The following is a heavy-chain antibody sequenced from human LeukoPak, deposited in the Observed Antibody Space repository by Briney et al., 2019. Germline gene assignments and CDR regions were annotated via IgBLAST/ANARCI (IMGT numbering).Heavy chain of an antibody. CDR2: IWYDGSNK. CDR3: ARGRGLGELFAPNYYYGMDV. D-gene: IGHD3-10*01. V-gene: IGHV3-33*01. Sequence: GGSLRLSCAASGFSFSSYAMHWVRQAPGKGLEWVTLIWYDGSNKYYADSVKGRFTISRDNSKSTLYLQMNSLRAEDTAVYYCARGRGLGELFAPNYYYGMDVWGQGTTVTVSS. J-gene: IGHJ6*02. CDR1: GFSFSSYA.